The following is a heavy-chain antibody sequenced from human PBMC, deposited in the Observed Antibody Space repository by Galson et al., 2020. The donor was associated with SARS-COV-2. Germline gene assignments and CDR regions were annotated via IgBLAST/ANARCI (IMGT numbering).Heavy chain of an antibody. CDR2: MYYTGTT. CDR3: ARGALRYCRGGTCYSAFDL. V-gene: IGHV4-39*07. J-gene: IGHJ3*01. CDR1: GASVSSNSYF. D-gene: IGHD2-15*01. Sequence: ASETLSLTCAVSGASVSSNSYFCAWIRQAPGRGLEWIGSMYYTGTTYYNPSLKSRVTISVDTSKNQLSLKLSSVTAADTAVYYCARGALRYCRGGTCYSAFDLWGQGTMVSVSS.